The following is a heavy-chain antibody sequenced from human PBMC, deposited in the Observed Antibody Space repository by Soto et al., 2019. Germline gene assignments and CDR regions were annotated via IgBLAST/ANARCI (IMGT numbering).Heavy chain of an antibody. D-gene: IGHD2-2*01. CDR3: VRASMPKAHFDS. Sequence: QMQLQESGPGLVKPSETLSLTCTVSGGSIRGYYWSWIRQSAGMGLVWIGRMHTSGSTNYNPSLKSRVTISVDMSKNQSSLKLTSVTAADTALYYCVRASMPKAHFDSWGQGTLVTVSS. CDR1: GGSIRGYY. CDR2: MHTSGST. J-gene: IGHJ4*02. V-gene: IGHV4-4*07.